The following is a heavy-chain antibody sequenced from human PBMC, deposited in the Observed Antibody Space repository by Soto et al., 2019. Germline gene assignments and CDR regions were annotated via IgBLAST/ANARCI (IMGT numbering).Heavy chain of an antibody. CDR1: GGSFSGYY. V-gene: IGHV4-34*01. D-gene: IGHD2-2*01. CDR2: INHSGST. Sequence: SETLSLTCAVYGGSFSGYYWSGIRQPPGKGLEWIGEINHSGSTNYNPSLKSRVTISVDTSKNQFSLKLSSVTAADAVVYYFARAIVVVPAVPYYYYYMLVGRKGTTDPVSS. CDR3: ARAIVVVPAVPYYYYYMLV. J-gene: IGHJ6*03.